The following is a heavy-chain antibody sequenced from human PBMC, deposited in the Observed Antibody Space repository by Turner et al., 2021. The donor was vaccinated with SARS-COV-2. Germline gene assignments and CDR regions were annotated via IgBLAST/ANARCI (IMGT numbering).Heavy chain of an antibody. J-gene: IGHJ4*02. CDR2: IGAYNRYT. D-gene: IGHD3-22*01. V-gene: IGHV1-18*01. CDR1: GYNFTSYG. CDR3: ARDSYTRDYYESSGYYSFDY. Sequence: QVQLVQSGGEVKKPGAAVNVPGKASGYNFTSYGISWVRQAPGQGLEWMGWIGAYNRYTNNAQQLQGRVTMTTRTSTRTAYMELGSLRSDDTAVYYCARDSYTRDYYESSGYYSFDYWGQGTLGTVSS.